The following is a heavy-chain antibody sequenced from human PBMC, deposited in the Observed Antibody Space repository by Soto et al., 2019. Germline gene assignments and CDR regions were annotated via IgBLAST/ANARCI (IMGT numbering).Heavy chain of an antibody. J-gene: IGHJ4*02. V-gene: IGHV4-59*01. CDR1: GGSISSYY. CDR2: IYYSGST. Sequence: SETLSLTCTVSGGSISSYYWSWIRQPPGKGLEWIGYIYYSGSTNYNPSLKSRITISVDTSKNQFSLKLSSVTAADTAVYYCARDIGYSYGLDYWGQGPLVTVSS. D-gene: IGHD5-18*01. CDR3: ARDIGYSYGLDY.